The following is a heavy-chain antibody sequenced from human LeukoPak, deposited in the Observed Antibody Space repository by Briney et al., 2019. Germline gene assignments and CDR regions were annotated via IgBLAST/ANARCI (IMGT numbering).Heavy chain of an antibody. V-gene: IGHV1-69*13. CDR1: GGTFSSYG. CDR3: ARGVRPRAFDI. CDR2: IIPMFGTG. J-gene: IGHJ3*02. Sequence: GASVKVSCKASGGTFSSYGISWVRQAPGQGLEWMGGIIPMFGTGNYAQKFQGRVTITADESTGTAYMELSSLRSEDTAVYYCARGVRPRAFDIWGQGTMVTVSS.